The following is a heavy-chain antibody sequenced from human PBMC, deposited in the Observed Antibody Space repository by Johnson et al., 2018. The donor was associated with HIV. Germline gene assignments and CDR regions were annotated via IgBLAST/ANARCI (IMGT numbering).Heavy chain of an antibody. V-gene: IGHV3-15*01. J-gene: IGHJ3*02. D-gene: IGHD3-22*01. CDR1: GFTFSNAW. CDR2: IKSKTDGGTT. Sequence: VQLVESGGGVVQPGGSLRLSCAASGFTFSNAWMHWVRQAPGKGLEWVGRIKSKTDGGTTDYAAPVKGRFTISRDDSKNTLYLQMNSLKTEDTAVYYCTTETYYYDSSGYYYGHAFDIWGQGTMVTVSS. CDR3: TTETYYYDSSGYYYGHAFDI.